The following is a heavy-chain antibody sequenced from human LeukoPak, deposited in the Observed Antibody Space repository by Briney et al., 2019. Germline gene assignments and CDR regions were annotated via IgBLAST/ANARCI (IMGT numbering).Heavy chain of an antibody. D-gene: IGHD6-19*01. CDR1: GYTFIGYY. V-gene: IGHV1-2*02. CDR3: ARLSSDWDYGMDV. J-gene: IGHJ6*02. Sequence: ASVKVSCKASGYTFIGYYLHWVRQAPGQGPEWMGWINPNRGDTNYAQKFQGRVTMTRDTSISTAYMELNRLTSDDTAVYYCARLSSDWDYGMDVWGQGTTVTVSS. CDR2: INPNRGDT.